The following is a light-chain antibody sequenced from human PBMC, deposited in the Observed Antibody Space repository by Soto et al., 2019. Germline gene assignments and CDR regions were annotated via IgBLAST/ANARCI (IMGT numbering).Light chain of an antibody. CDR1: SSDVGGYNY. CDR2: EVS. V-gene: IGLV2-14*01. J-gene: IGLJ2*01. CDR3: RPYTSSSTHVV. Sequence: QSALTQPASVSGSPGQSITISCTGTSSDVGGYNYVSWYQQHPGKAPKLMIYEVSNRPSGVSNRFSGSKSGNTASLTISGLRAEDGPDYYCRPYTSSSTHVVFGGGTK.